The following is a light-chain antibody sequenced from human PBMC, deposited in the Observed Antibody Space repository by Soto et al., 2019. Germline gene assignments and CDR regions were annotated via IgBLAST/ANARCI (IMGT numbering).Light chain of an antibody. CDR3: SSYAGSNNLV. CDR2: EVS. CDR1: STDVGGYNY. J-gene: IGLJ3*02. Sequence: QSALTQPPSASGSPGQSVTISCTGTSTDVGGYNYVYWYQQHQGKAPKLMIYEVSKRPSGVPDRFSGSKSGNTASLTVSGLHAEYEADYYCSSYAGSNNLVFGGGTKLTVL. V-gene: IGLV2-8*01.